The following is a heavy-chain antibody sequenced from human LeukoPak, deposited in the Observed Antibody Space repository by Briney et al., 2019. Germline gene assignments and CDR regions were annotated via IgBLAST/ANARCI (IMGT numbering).Heavy chain of an antibody. V-gene: IGHV4-61*02. J-gene: IGHJ4*02. CDR2: IYTSGST. Sequence: PSQTLSLTCTVSGGSISSGSYYWSWIRQPAGKGLEWIVRIYTSGSTNYNPSLKSRVTISVDTSKNQFSLKLSSVTAADTAVYYCAGGVRDGYNPRWGQGTLVTVSS. CDR3: AGGVRDGYNPR. D-gene: IGHD5-24*01. CDR1: GGSISSGSYY.